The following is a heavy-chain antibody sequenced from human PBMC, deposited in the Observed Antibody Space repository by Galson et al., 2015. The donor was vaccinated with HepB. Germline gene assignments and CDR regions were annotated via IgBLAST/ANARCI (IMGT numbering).Heavy chain of an antibody. J-gene: IGHJ3*02. Sequence: SLRLSCAASGFTFSTYPMHWVRQAPGKGLEWVAVISYDGSKKYYADSVKGRFTISRDDSRNTLYLQMNSLRLEDTTVYHCVRGSAAAFDAFEIWGQGTMVTVSS. CDR2: ISYDGSKK. CDR1: GFTFSTYP. V-gene: IGHV3-30-3*01. CDR3: VRGSAAAFDAFEI. D-gene: IGHD6-13*01.